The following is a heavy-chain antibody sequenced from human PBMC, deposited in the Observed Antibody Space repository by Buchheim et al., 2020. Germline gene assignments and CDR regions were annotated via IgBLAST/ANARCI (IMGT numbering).Heavy chain of an antibody. Sequence: QVQLVESGGGVVQPGRSLRLSCAASGFTFSSYAMHWVRQAPGKGLEWVAVISYDGSNKYYADSVKGRFTISRDNSKTTLSLQMNSRRAEDTAVYYCARGSISGWYYQNYYGMDVWGQGTT. D-gene: IGHD6-19*01. V-gene: IGHV3-30*04. CDR3: ARGSISGWYYQNYYGMDV. J-gene: IGHJ6*02. CDR2: ISYDGSNK. CDR1: GFTFSSYA.